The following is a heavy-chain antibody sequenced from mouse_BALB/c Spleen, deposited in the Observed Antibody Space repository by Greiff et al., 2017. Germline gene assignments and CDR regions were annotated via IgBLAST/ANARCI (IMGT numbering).Heavy chain of an antibody. CDR1: GFTFSSFG. CDR3: AREDYYGYDRYAMDY. J-gene: IGHJ4*01. CDR2: ISSGSSTI. Sequence: EVHLVESGGGLVQPGGSRKLSCAASGFTFSSFGMHWVRQAPEKGLEWVAYISSGSSTIYYADTVKGRFTISRDNPENTLFLQMTSLRSEDTAMYYCAREDYYGYDRYAMDYWGQGTSVTVSS. V-gene: IGHV5-17*02. D-gene: IGHD2-2*01.